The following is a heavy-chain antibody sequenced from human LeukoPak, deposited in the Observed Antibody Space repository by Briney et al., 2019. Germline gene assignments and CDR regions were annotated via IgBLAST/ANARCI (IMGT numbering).Heavy chain of an antibody. CDR3: ARNHGSGSQGDAFDI. J-gene: IGHJ3*02. V-gene: IGHV4-34*01. Sequence: SETLSLTCAVYGGSFSGYYWSWIRQPPGKGLEWIGEINHSGSTNYNPSLKSRVTISVDTSKNQFSLKLSSVTAVDTAVYYCARNHGSGSQGDAFDIWGQGTMVTVSS. D-gene: IGHD3-10*01. CDR1: GGSFSGYY. CDR2: INHSGST.